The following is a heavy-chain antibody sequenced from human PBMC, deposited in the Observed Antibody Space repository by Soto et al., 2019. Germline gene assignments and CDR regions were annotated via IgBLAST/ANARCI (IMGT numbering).Heavy chain of an antibody. V-gene: IGHV3-30-3*01. CDR3: AREWSIPVAPPGY. CDR1: GFTFSTYT. J-gene: IGHJ4*02. Sequence: QVELVESGGGVVQPGRSLRLSCAASGFTFSTYTMHWVRQAPGKGLEWVAALSNNGINADYADSVKGRFTISRDNSKNTLLLQMNSLRAEDTAVYYCAREWSIPVAPPGYWGQGTLVTVSS. D-gene: IGHD6-19*01. CDR2: LSNNGINA.